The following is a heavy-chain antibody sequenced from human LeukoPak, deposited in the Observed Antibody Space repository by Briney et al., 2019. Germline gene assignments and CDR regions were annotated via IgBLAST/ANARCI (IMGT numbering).Heavy chain of an antibody. CDR2: INHSGST. Sequence: SETLSLTCAVYGGSFSGYYWSWIRQPPGKGLEWIGEINHSGSTNYNPSLKSRVTISVDTSKNQFSLKLSSVTAADTAVNYCARGRYCSGGSCWVYWYFDLWGRGTLVTVSS. D-gene: IGHD2-15*01. CDR3: ARGRYCSGGSCWVYWYFDL. CDR1: GGSFSGYY. J-gene: IGHJ2*01. V-gene: IGHV4-34*01.